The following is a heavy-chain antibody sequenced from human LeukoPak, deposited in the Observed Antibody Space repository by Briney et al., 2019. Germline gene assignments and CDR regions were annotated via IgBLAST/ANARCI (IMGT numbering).Heavy chain of an antibody. V-gene: IGHV3-48*03. CDR1: AFTSSSYE. Sequence: PGGSLRLSCAASAFTSSSYEMKCVRHAAGEGREWVAYISSSSNTMYYADSVKGRFTISRDNAKNSLYLQMNSRRDEDTAVDYCARAFDYWGQGTLVAVSS. CDR2: ISSSSNTM. CDR3: ARAFDY. J-gene: IGHJ4*02.